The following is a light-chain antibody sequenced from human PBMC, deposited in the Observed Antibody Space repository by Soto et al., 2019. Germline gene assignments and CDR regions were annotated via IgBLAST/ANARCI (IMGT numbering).Light chain of an antibody. CDR3: QQYYNSPLT. J-gene: IGKJ4*01. CDR1: QSVLYSSNNKNY. Sequence: DIVMTQSPDSLAVSLGERATINCKSSQSVLYSSNNKNYLAWYQQKPGLPPKLLIYWASTRESGVPDRFSGSGSGTDFTLTISSLQAEDVAVYYCQQYYNSPLTFGGETKVEIK. CDR2: WAS. V-gene: IGKV4-1*01.